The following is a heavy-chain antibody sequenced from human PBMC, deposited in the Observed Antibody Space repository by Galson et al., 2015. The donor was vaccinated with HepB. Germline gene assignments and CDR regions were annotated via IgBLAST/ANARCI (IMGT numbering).Heavy chain of an antibody. CDR2: ISSSSSYI. D-gene: IGHD5-12*01. J-gene: IGHJ5*02. CDR3: ARDSENTVVATTILSDNWFDP. V-gene: IGHV3-21*01. Sequence: SLRLSCAASGFTFSSYSMNWVRQAPGKGLEWVSSISSSSSYIYYADSVKGRFTISRDNAKNSLYLQMNSLRAEDTAVYYCARDSENTVVATTILSDNWFDPWGQGTLVTVSS. CDR1: GFTFSSYS.